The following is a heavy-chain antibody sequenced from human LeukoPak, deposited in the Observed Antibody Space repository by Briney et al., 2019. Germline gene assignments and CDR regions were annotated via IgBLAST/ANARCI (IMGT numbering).Heavy chain of an antibody. V-gene: IGHV3-7*01. CDR1: GFTFSSYW. Sequence: GGSLRLSCAASGFTFSSYWMSWVRQAPGKGLEWVANIKQDGSEKYYVDSVKGRFTISRDNAKNSLYLQMNSLRAEDTAVYYCARDALDYDSSGPLYYFDYWGQGTLVTVSS. CDR3: ARDALDYDSSGPLYYFDY. D-gene: IGHD3-22*01. J-gene: IGHJ4*02. CDR2: IKQDGSEK.